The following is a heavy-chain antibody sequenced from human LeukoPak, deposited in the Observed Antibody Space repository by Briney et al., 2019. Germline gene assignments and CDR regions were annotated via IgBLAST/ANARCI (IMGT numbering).Heavy chain of an antibody. V-gene: IGHV3-48*03. D-gene: IGHD3-16*01. CDR3: SMGL. J-gene: IGHJ4*02. CDR2: ISSSGSTT. Sequence: PGGSLRLSCAASGFSFSNYAMSWVRQAPARGPEWVSYISSSGSTTYYADSVKGRFTISKDNAKNSLYLQMNSLRAEDTAVYYCSMGLWGQGTLVTVSS. CDR1: GFSFSNYA.